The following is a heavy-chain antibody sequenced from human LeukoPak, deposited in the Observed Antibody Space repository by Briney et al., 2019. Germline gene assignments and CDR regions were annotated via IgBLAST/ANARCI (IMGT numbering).Heavy chain of an antibody. Sequence: PGRSLRLSCAASGFTFSSYGMHWVRQAPGKGLEWVAVIWYDESNKYYADSVEGRFTISRDNSKNTLYLQMNSLRAEDTAVYYCARRSPNYYFDYWGQGTPVTVSS. CDR1: GFTFSSYG. CDR2: IWYDESNK. V-gene: IGHV3-33*01. CDR3: ARRSPNYYFDY. J-gene: IGHJ4*02.